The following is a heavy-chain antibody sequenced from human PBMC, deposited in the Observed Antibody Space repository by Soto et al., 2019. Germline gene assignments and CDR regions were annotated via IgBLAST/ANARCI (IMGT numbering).Heavy chain of an antibody. Sequence: GASVKVSCKASGGTFSSYAISWVRQAPGQGLEWMGGIIPICGTANYAQKFQGRVTITADESTSTAYMELSSLRSEDTAVYYCARDRGYYDSSGLRWFDPWGQGTLVTVSS. V-gene: IGHV1-69*13. CDR3: ARDRGYYDSSGLRWFDP. D-gene: IGHD3-22*01. CDR1: GGTFSSYA. J-gene: IGHJ5*02. CDR2: IIPICGTA.